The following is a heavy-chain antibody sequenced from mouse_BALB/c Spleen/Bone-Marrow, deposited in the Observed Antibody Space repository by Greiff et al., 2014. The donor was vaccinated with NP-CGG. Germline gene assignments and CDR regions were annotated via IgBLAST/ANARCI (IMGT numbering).Heavy chain of an antibody. CDR2: IDPANGNT. Sequence: DVHLVESGAELVKPGASVKLSGTASGFNIKDTYMHWVKQRPEQGLEWIGRIDPANGNTKYDPKFQGKATITADTSSNTAYLQLSSLTSEDTAVYYCASYYYGSSLFAYWGQGTLVTVSA. J-gene: IGHJ3*01. D-gene: IGHD1-1*01. CDR1: GFNIKDTY. V-gene: IGHV14-3*02. CDR3: ASYYYGSSLFAY.